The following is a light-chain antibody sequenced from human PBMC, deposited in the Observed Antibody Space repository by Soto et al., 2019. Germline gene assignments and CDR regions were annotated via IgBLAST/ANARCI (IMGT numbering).Light chain of an antibody. CDR1: SSDVGGYNY. Sequence: QSVLTQPASVSGSPGQSITISCTGTSSDVGGYNYVSWYQQHPGKAPKLMIYDVSNRPSGVSNRLSGSKSGNTASLTISGLQAEDEADYYCSSYASSGTRVFGTGTKVTVL. CDR3: SSYASSGTRV. CDR2: DVS. J-gene: IGLJ1*01. V-gene: IGLV2-14*01.